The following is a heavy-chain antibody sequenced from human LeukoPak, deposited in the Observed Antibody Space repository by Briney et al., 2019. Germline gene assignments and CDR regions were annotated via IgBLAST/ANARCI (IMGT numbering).Heavy chain of an antibody. CDR1: GGSVSSGSYY. D-gene: IGHD2-15*01. Sequence: SETLSLTCTVSGGSVSSGSYYWSWIRQPPGKGLEWIGYIYYSGSTNYNPSLKSRVTISVDTSKNQFSLKLSSVTAADTAVYYCASSMVVVPQGWDYFDYWGQGTLVTVSS. CDR2: IYYSGST. J-gene: IGHJ4*02. CDR3: ASSMVVVPQGWDYFDY. V-gene: IGHV4-61*01.